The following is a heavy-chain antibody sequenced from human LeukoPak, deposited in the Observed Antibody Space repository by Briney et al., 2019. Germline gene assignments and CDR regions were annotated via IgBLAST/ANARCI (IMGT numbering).Heavy chain of an antibody. J-gene: IGHJ3*01. CDR3: ARLQYCGGDCPPL. CDR1: GPGFASYW. V-gene: IGHV5-10-1*01. Sequence: GESLKISCKGSGPGFASYWISWVRQMPGKGLEWMGRIDPSDSYTNYSPSFQGHVTISADKSISTAYLQWSSLKASDTAMYYCARLQYCGGDCPPLWGQGTMVTVSS. CDR2: IDPSDSYT. D-gene: IGHD2-21*02.